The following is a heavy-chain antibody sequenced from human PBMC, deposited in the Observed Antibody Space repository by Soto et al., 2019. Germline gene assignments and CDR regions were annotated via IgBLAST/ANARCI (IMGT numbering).Heavy chain of an antibody. CDR2: IYYSGST. J-gene: IGHJ6*02. CDR3: ARGLPRITIFGVVIIYGMDV. D-gene: IGHD3-3*01. V-gene: IGHV4-59*01. CDR1: GGSISSYY. Sequence: QVQLQESGPGLVKPSETLSLTCTVSGGSISSYYWSWIRQPPGKGLEWIGYIYYSGSTNYNPSLKSPATISVDTSKNQFSLKLSSVTAADTAVYYCARGLPRITIFGVVIIYGMDVWGQGTTVTVSS.